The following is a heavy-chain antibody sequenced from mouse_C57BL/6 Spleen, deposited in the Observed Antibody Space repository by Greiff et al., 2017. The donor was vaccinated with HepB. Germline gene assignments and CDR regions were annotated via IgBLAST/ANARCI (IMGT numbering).Heavy chain of an antibody. V-gene: IGHV5-4*01. J-gene: IGHJ4*01. CDR2: ISDGGSYT. CDR1: GFTFSSYA. D-gene: IGHD1-1*01. CDR3: ARDEDGSFSYAMDY. Sequence: EVQLVESGGGLVKPGGSLKLSCAASGFTFSSYAMSWVRQTPEKRLEWVATISDGGSYTYYPDNVKGRFTISRDNAKNNLYLQMSHLKSEDTAMYYCARDEDGSFSYAMDYWGQGTSVTVSS.